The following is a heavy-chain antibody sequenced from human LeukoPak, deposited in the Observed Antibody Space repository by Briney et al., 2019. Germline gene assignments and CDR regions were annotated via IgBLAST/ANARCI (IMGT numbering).Heavy chain of an antibody. V-gene: IGHV4-59*08. CDR1: GGSISSYY. Sequence: PSETLSLTCIVSGGSISSYYWNWIRQPPGKGLEWIGYIYYSGSTNYNPSLKSRVTISVDTSKNQFSLKLSSVTAADTAVYYCARQSYYYDSSAHFDYWGQGTLVTVSS. CDR3: ARQSYYYDSSAHFDY. D-gene: IGHD3-22*01. CDR2: IYYSGST. J-gene: IGHJ4*02.